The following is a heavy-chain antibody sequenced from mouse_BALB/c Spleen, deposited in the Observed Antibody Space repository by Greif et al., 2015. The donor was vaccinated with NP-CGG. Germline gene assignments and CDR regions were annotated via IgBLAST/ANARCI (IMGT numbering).Heavy chain of an antibody. Sequence: EVKVEESGGGLVQPGGSLKLSCAASGFTFSSYTMSWVRQTPEKRLEWVAYISNGGGSTYYPDTVKGRFTISRDNAKNTLYLQMSSLKSEDTAMYYCARQVFITTVVAYWYFDVWGAGTAVTVSS. CDR3: ARQVFITTVVAYWYFDV. J-gene: IGHJ1*01. CDR1: GFTFSSYT. D-gene: IGHD1-1*01. CDR2: ISNGGGST. V-gene: IGHV5-12-2*01.